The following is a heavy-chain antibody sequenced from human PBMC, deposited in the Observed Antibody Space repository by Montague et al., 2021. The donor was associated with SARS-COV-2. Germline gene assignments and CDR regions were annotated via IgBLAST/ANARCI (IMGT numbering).Heavy chain of an antibody. Sequence: SETLSLTCTVFGGSFSEYYWTWSRQPPGQGLEWIGEFNYTGSTNYNPSLKSRVTISVDTSKKHFSLKLTSMTAADTAIYYCARGLLRYFFDWGQGTTVTVSS. D-gene: IGHD3-9*01. CDR2: FNYTGST. J-gene: IGHJ6*02. V-gene: IGHV4-34*01. CDR3: ARGLLRYFFD. CDR1: GGSFSEYY.